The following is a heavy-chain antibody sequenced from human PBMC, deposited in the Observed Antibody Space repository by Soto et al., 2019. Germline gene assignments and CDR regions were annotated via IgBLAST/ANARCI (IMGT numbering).Heavy chain of an antibody. D-gene: IGHD2-2*03. CDR3: ALDIVVVPAAVAEYYFDY. Sequence: SVKVSCKASGGTFSSYTISWVRQAPGQGLEWMGRTIPILGIANYAQKFQGRVTITADKSTSTAYMELSSLRSEDTAVYYCALDIVVVPAAVAEYYFDYWGQGTLVTVSS. CDR1: GGTFSSYT. J-gene: IGHJ4*02. V-gene: IGHV1-69*02. CDR2: TIPILGIA.